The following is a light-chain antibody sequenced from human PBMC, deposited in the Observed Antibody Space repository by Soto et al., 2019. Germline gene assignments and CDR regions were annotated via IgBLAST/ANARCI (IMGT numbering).Light chain of an antibody. CDR3: QQRSNWPLT. CDR1: QSVSSF. V-gene: IGKV3-11*01. Sequence: EIVLTQSPGTLSLSPGGRCTLSCRAVQSVSSFLAWYEQKPGKAPRLLIYNASNKATGIPARFSGSGSGTDFTLTINSLEPEDFEVYYCQQRSNWPLTFGGGTKVDIK. J-gene: IGKJ4*01. CDR2: NAS.